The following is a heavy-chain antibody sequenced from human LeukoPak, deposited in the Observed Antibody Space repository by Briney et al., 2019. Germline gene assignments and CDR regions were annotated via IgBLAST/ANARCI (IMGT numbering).Heavy chain of an antibody. CDR1: GFTFSTFA. CDR3: ASQPVYYYMDV. V-gene: IGHV3-23*01. J-gene: IGHJ6*03. CDR2: LSDSAVSS. Sequence: GGSLRLSCAVSGFTFSTFAMNWVRQAPGKGLERVSSLSDSAVSSYYADSVKGRFTISRDNSKNTLYLQMNSLRAEDTAVYYCASQPVYYYMDVWGKGTTVTVSS.